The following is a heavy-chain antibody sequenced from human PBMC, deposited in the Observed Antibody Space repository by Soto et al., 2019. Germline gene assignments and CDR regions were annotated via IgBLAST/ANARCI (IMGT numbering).Heavy chain of an antibody. CDR3: ARILDYYDSSGYYIDY. V-gene: IGHV5-51*01. CDR2: IYPGDSDT. CDR1: GYSFTSYW. J-gene: IGHJ4*02. D-gene: IGHD3-22*01. Sequence: PGESLKISCKGSGYSFTSYWIGWVRQMPGKGLEWMGIIYPGDSDTRYSPSFQGQVTISADKSISTAYLQWSSLKASDTAMYYCARILDYYDSSGYYIDYWGQGTLVTVSS.